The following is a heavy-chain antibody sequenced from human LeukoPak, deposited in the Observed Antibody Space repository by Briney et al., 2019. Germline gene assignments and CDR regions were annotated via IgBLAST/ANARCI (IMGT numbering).Heavy chain of an antibody. Sequence: SETLSLTCAVSGYSISSGYYWGWIRQPPGKGLEWIGSIYHSGSTHYNPSLKSRVTISVDTSKNQFSLKLSSGTAADTAVYYCARLTRTFDYWGQGTLVTVSS. CDR1: GYSISSGYY. V-gene: IGHV4-38-2*01. CDR2: IYHSGST. CDR3: ARLTRTFDY. D-gene: IGHD2-2*01. J-gene: IGHJ4*02.